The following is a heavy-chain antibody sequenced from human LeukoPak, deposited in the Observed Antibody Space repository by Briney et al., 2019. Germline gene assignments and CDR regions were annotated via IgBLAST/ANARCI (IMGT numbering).Heavy chain of an antibody. CDR2: IYSGGST. CDR3: ARDPYSGSFYGDD. Sequence: ETLSLTCAVYGGSFSGYYWSWVRQAPGKGLEWVSVIYSGGSTYYADSVKGRFTISRDNSKNMLYLQMNSLRVDDTAVYYCARDPYSGSFYGDDWGQGTLVTVSS. CDR1: GGSFSGYY. J-gene: IGHJ4*02. V-gene: IGHV3-53*01. D-gene: IGHD1-26*01.